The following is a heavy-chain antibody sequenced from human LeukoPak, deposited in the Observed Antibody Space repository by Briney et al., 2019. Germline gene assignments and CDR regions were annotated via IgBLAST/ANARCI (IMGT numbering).Heavy chain of an antibody. CDR1: GGSISSSSYY. CDR3: ARDGGWDSSGYPLDY. D-gene: IGHD3-22*01. J-gene: IGHJ4*02. V-gene: IGHV4-39*07. Sequence: SETLSLTCTVSGGSISSSSYYWGCIRQPPGKGLEWIGSIYYSGSTYYNPSLKSRVTISVDTSKNQFSLKLSSVTAADTAVYYCARDGGWDSSGYPLDYWGQGTLVTVSS. CDR2: IYYSGST.